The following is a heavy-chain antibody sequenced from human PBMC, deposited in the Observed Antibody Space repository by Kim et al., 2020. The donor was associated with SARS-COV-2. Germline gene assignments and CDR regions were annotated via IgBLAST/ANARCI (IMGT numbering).Heavy chain of an antibody. J-gene: IGHJ4*03. Sequence: SGKDRCTISRNNSKNTLYLQMNSLRADDTTVYYCARGGVCGGGTCYSDYWGQGTLVTVSS. V-gene: IGHV3-53*01. CDR3: ARGGVCGGGTCYSDY. D-gene: IGHD2-15*01.